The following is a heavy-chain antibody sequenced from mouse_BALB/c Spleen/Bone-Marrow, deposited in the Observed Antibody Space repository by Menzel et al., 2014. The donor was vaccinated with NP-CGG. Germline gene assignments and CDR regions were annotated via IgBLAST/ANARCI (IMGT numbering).Heavy chain of an antibody. J-gene: IGHJ1*01. V-gene: IGHV1S135*01. Sequence: EVKLVESGPELVKPGASVKVSCKASGYAFTSYNMYWVKQSHGKSLEWIGYIDPYNGGTSYNQKFKGKATLTVDKSSSTAYMHLNSLTSEDSAVYYCSIEDNWYFDVRGAGTTVTVSS. CDR2: IDPYNGGT. CDR1: GYAFTSYN. CDR3: SIEDNWYFDV.